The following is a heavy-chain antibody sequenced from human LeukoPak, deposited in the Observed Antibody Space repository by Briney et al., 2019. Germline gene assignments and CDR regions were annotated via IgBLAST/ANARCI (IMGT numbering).Heavy chain of an antibody. CDR3: ARDSTMIVVVNY. Sequence: GGSLRLSCAASGFTFSSYSMNWVRQAPGKGLEWVSSISSSSSYIYYADSVKGRFTISRDNAKNSLYLQMNSLRAEDTAVYYCARDSTMIVVVNYWGQGTLATVSS. D-gene: IGHD3-22*01. CDR1: GFTFSSYS. V-gene: IGHV3-21*01. J-gene: IGHJ4*02. CDR2: ISSSSSYI.